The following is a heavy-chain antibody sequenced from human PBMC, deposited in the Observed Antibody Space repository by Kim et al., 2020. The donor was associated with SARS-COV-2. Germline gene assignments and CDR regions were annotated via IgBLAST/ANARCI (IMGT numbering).Heavy chain of an antibody. Sequence: ASVKVSCKASGYSFASYGISWVRQAPGQGLEWMGWISGNNDITNHVQKFQGRVTMTTDTSTSTAYMELRSLRSDDTAVYYCARKGGIDFDFWRQGTLVTVSS. CDR2: ISGNNDIT. D-gene: IGHD3-3*02. V-gene: IGHV1-18*01. CDR1: GYSFASYG. J-gene: IGHJ4*02. CDR3: ARKGGIDFDF.